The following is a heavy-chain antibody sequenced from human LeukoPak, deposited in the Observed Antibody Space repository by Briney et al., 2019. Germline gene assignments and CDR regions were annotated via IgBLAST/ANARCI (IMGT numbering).Heavy chain of an antibody. V-gene: IGHV3-30*18. CDR3: AKDRGLVRGVPGY. CDR1: GFTFSSYG. D-gene: IGHD3-10*01. Sequence: GGSLRLSCAASGFTFSSYGMHWVRQAPGKGLEWVAVISYDGSNKYYADSVKGRFTISRDNSKNTLYLQMNSLRAEDTAVYYCAKDRGLVRGVPGYWGQGTLVTVSS. CDR2: ISYDGSNK. J-gene: IGHJ4*02.